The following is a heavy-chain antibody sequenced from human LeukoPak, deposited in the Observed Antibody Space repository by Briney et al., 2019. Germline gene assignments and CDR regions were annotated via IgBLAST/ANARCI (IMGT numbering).Heavy chain of an antibody. V-gene: IGHV3-43*02. J-gene: IGHJ6*02. CDR2: ISGDGGST. D-gene: IGHD3-22*01. Sequence: GGSLRLSCAASGFTFDDYAMHWVRQAPGKGLEWVSLISGDGGSTYHADSVKGRFTISRDNSKNSLYLQMNSLRTEDTALYYCAKDIGITLIVVVISNYYYYGMDVWGQGTTVTVSS. CDR3: AKDIGITLIVVVISNYYYYGMDV. CDR1: GFTFDDYA.